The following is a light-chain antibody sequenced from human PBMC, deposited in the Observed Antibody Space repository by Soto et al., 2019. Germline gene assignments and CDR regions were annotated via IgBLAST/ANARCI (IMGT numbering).Light chain of an antibody. V-gene: IGKV3-15*01. CDR1: QSVGSN. CDR3: QQYDNWPRT. J-gene: IGKJ4*01. CDR2: DAS. Sequence: EIVMTQSPATLSVSPGERVTLSCRASQSVGSNLAWYQQKPGQAPRVLIYDASTRATVIPARFSGSGSGTEFTLTISSLQSEDFAVYYCQQYDNWPRTFGGGTKVDIK.